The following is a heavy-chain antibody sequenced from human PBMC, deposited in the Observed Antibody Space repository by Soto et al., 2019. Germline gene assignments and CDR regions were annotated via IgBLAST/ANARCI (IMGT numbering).Heavy chain of an antibody. D-gene: IGHD3-22*01. Sequence: ASVKVSCKSSGYTFTSYYMHWVRQAPGQGLEWMGIINPSGGSTSYAQKFQGRVTMTRDTSTSTVYMELSSLRSEDTAVYYCASSLYYYGSSGYYPSVMDVWGQGTTVTVSS. CDR3: ASSLYYYGSSGYYPSVMDV. CDR2: INPSGGST. J-gene: IGHJ6*02. V-gene: IGHV1-46*03. CDR1: GYTFTSYY.